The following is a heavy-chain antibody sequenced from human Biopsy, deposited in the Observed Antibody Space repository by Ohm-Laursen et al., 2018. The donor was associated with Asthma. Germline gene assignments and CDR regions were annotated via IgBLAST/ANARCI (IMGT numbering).Heavy chain of an antibody. CDR3: ARGQKSPGNRWFDP. CDR2: INPNGGAT. V-gene: IGHV1-2*06. J-gene: IGHJ5*02. D-gene: IGHD1-14*01. Sequence: GASVKVSCKASGFSFDNYFMHWVRQAPGQGLEWMGRINPNGGATHYAQKFQGRVTLSRDTSISTAYMDLSALRSDDTAVYYCARGQKSPGNRWFDPWGQGTLVTVSS. CDR1: GFSFDNYF.